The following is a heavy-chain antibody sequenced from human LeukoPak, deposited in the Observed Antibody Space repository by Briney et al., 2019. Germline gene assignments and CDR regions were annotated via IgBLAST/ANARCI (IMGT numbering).Heavy chain of an antibody. J-gene: IGHJ4*02. CDR1: GGTFSSYG. CDR3: ARGVRRYFDWLLDY. CDR2: IIPIFGTA. D-gene: IGHD3-9*01. Sequence: SVKVSCKASGGTFSSYGISWVRQAPGQGLEWMGGIIPIFGTANYAQKLQGRVTITADESTSTAYMELSSLRSEDTAVYYCARGVRRYFDWLLDYWGQGTLVTVSS. V-gene: IGHV1-69*13.